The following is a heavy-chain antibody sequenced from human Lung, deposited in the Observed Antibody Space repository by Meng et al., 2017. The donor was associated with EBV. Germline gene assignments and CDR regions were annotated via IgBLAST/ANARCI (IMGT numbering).Heavy chain of an antibody. V-gene: IGHV3-15*01. Sequence: VECGGGLIKPGGSLRLDCAASGFTFRNAWMSWVRQAPGKGLEWVGRIKSKTDGGTTDYAAPVKGRFTISRDDSKNTLYLQMNSLKTEDTAVYYCTRWSYGGTAYWGQGTLVTVSS. J-gene: IGHJ4*02. CDR3: TRWSYGGTAY. CDR2: IKSKTDGGTT. D-gene: IGHD4-23*01. CDR1: GFTFRNAW.